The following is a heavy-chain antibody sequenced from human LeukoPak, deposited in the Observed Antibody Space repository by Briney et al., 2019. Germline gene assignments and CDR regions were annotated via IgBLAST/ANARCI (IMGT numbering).Heavy chain of an antibody. CDR3: ATDFTYYYGSGSYCSFDI. CDR2: FDPEDGET. CDR1: GYTLTELS. Sequence: GASVKVSCKVSGYTLTELSMHWVRQAPGKGLEWMGGFDPEDGETTYAQKFQGRVTMTEDTSTDTAYMELSSLRSEDTAVYYCATDFTYYYGSGSYCSFDIWGQGTMVTVSS. J-gene: IGHJ3*02. V-gene: IGHV1-24*01. D-gene: IGHD3-10*01.